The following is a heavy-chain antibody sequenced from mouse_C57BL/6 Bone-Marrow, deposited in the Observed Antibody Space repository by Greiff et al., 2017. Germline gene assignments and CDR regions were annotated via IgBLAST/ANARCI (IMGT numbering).Heavy chain of an antibody. V-gene: IGHV1-76*01. J-gene: IGHJ1*03. CDR2: IYPGSGNT. Sequence: VQLQQSGAELVRPGASVKLSCKASGYTFTDYYINWVKQRPGQGLEWIARIYPGSGNTYYNEKFKGKATLTAEKSSSTAYMQLSSLTSEDSAVYFCARGDYGSSYLYFDVWGTGTTVTVSS. CDR1: GYTFTDYY. D-gene: IGHD1-1*01. CDR3: ARGDYGSSYLYFDV.